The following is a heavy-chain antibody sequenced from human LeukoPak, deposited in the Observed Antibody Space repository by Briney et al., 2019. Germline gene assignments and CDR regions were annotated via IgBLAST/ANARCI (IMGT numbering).Heavy chain of an antibody. CDR2: ISSSSSSI. CDR3: ARVGLRGAFDY. J-gene: IGHJ4*02. V-gene: IGHV3-48*04. Sequence: GGSLRLSCAASGFTFSSYNMNWVRQAPGKGLEWVSYISSSSSSIYYADSVKGRFTISRDNAKNSLYLQMNSLRAEDTAVYYCARVGLRGAFDYWGQGTLVTVSS. D-gene: IGHD5-12*01. CDR1: GFTFSSYN.